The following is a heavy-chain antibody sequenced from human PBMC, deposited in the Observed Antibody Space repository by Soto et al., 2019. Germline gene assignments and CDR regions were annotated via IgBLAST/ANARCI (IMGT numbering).Heavy chain of an antibody. CDR2: ISTYNGNT. CDR1: GYTFTTYD. J-gene: IGHJ6*02. CDR3: ARDPPSIDSSGYYYYYGMDV. D-gene: IGHD3-22*01. V-gene: IGHV1-18*01. Sequence: ASVKVSCKASGYTFTTYDISWVRQAPGQGLEWMGRISTYNGNTNYPQSLQGRLTMTTDTSTTTAYMELRSLRSDDTAVYYCARDPPSIDSSGYYYYYGMDVWGQGTTVTVSS.